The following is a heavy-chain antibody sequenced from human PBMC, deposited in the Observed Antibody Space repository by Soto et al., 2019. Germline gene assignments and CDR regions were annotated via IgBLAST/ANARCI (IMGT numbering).Heavy chain of an antibody. Sequence: PSETLSLTCTVSGGSISSGGYYWSWIRQHPGKGLEWIGYIYYSGSTYYNPSLKSRVTISVDTSKNQFSLKLSSVTAADTAVYYCARTDYDFWSGYYNVYFDYWGQGTLVTVSS. V-gene: IGHV4-31*03. CDR3: ARTDYDFWSGYYNVYFDY. J-gene: IGHJ4*02. D-gene: IGHD3-3*01. CDR1: GGSISSGGYY. CDR2: IYYSGST.